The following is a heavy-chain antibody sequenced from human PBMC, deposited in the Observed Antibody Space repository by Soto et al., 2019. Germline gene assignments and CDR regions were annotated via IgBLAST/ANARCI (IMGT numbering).Heavy chain of an antibody. Sequence: EVQLLESGGGVVQPGGSLKLSCAASGFTFSSNSMSWVRQAPGKGLEWVSGISGRGGSTYYANSVKGRFTISRDNSENMLYLQIYSLRAEDTAVYFCAKSRGDSWTTYYFDYWGQGTLITVSS. D-gene: IGHD4-4*01. V-gene: IGHV3-23*01. CDR3: AKSRGDSWTTYYFDY. CDR2: ISGRGGST. J-gene: IGHJ4*02. CDR1: GFTFSSNS.